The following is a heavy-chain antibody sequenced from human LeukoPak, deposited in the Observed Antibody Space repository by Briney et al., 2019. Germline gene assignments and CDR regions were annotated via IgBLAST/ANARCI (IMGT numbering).Heavy chain of an antibody. V-gene: IGHV3-30*02. J-gene: IGHJ4*02. Sequence: PGGSLRLSCAASGFTFSSYGMHWVRQAPGKGLEWVAFIRHDGNNKFYADSVRGRFTISRDSSKNTLFLQMDGLRTEDTAVYYCAKDPSATVTPNYFDYWGQGTLVTVSS. CDR3: AKDPSATVTPNYFDY. CDR1: GFTFSSYG. D-gene: IGHD4-11*01. CDR2: IRHDGNNK.